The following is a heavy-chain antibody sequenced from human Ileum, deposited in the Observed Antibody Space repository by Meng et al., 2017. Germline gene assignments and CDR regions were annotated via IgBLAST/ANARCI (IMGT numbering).Heavy chain of an antibody. CDR2: INHSGST. V-gene: IGHV4-34*01. CDR3: ARTRRGSSGWYMGY. J-gene: IGHJ4*02. CDR1: GGSFSGYN. D-gene: IGHD6-19*01. Sequence: VQLQQWGAGLLKPSETLSLTCAVYGGSFSGYNWSWIRQPPGKGLEWIGEINHSGSTNYNPSLKSRVTISVDTSKNQFSLKLSSVTAADTAVYYCARTRRGSSGWYMGYWGQGTLVTVSS.